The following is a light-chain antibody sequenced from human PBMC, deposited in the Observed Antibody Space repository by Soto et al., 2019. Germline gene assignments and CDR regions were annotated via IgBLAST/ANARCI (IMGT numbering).Light chain of an antibody. V-gene: IGKV3-20*01. J-gene: IGKJ4*01. CDR3: QQYDRSPL. CDR1: QSVSNSH. Sequence: EIVLTQSPGALSLSPGERATLSCRASQSVSNSHSAWYQQKPGQAPRLLIYGASNRATGVSDRFSGSGSGTDFTRTITRLEPEDSAVYYCQQYDRSPLFGGGTKVEI. CDR2: GAS.